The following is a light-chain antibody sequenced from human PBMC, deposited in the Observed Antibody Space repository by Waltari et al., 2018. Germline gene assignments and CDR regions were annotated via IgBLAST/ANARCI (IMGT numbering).Light chain of an antibody. CDR1: QSISSW. CDR3: QHYNTYSRSIT. CDR2: KAS. J-gene: IGKJ5*01. V-gene: IGKV1-5*03. Sequence: DIQMTPSPSTLSASVGDRVTIACRASQSISSWLAWYQQKPGKAPKLLIYKASTLESGVPSRFSGSGSGTEFTLTISSLQPDYFATYSCQHYNTYSRSITFGQGTRLEIQ.